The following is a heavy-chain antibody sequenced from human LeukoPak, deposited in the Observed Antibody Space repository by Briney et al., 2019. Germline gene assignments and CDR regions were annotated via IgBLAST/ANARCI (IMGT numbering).Heavy chain of an antibody. CDR1: GGSISSSSYY. CDR3: ARQRDGYNYHWFDP. Sequence: SETLSLTCTVSGGSISSSSYYWGWIRQPPGKGLEWIGSIYYSGRTYYNPSLKSPVTISVDTSKNQFSLKLSSVTAADTAVYCCARQRDGYNYHWFDPWGQGTLVTVSS. D-gene: IGHD5-24*01. V-gene: IGHV4-39*01. CDR2: IYYSGRT. J-gene: IGHJ5*02.